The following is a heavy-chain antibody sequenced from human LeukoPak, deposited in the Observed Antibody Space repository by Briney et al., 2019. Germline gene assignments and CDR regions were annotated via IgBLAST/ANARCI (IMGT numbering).Heavy chain of an antibody. J-gene: IGHJ4*02. CDR2: ISASGGTT. CDR1: GFTFDNYA. Sequence: GGSLRLSCAASGFTFDNYAMSWVRQVPGKGPEWVSLISASGGTTYYADSVKGRFTISRDNSKNTVYMQMNSLRAEDTAVYYCAKNRSDGGSCYNYWGQGTLVTVSS. D-gene: IGHD2-15*01. CDR3: AKNRSDGGSCYNY. V-gene: IGHV3-23*01.